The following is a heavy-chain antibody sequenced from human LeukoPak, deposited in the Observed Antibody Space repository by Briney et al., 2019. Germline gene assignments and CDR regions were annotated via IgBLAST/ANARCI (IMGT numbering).Heavy chain of an antibody. CDR2: IRSDGNNK. CDR3: AKSDVGGTWDYFFDY. J-gene: IGHJ4*02. CDR1: GFTFSSCG. Sequence: KSGGSLRLSCAASGFTFSSCGMHWVRQAPGRGLEWVALIRSDGNNKYYVDSVKGRFTISRDNSKNTLSLQMNSLRADDTAVYYCAKSDVGGTWDYFFDYWGQGTLVSVSP. D-gene: IGHD1-26*01. V-gene: IGHV3-30*02.